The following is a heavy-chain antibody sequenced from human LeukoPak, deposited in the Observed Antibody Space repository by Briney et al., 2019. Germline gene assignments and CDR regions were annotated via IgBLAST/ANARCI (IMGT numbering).Heavy chain of an antibody. CDR3: ASRTIFGVVIRDY. D-gene: IGHD3-3*01. Sequence: SETLSLTCTVSGGSISSSSYYWGWIRQPPGKGLEWNGSIYYSGSTYYNPSLKSRVTISVDTSKNQFSLKLSSVTAADTAVYYCASRTIFGVVIRDYWGQGTLVTVSS. CDR1: GGSISSSSYY. CDR2: IYYSGST. J-gene: IGHJ4*02. V-gene: IGHV4-39*01.